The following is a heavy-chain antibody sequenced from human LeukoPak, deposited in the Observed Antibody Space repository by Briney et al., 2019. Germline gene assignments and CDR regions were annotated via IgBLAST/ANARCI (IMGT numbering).Heavy chain of an antibody. CDR3: ARAHSYYDFWSGYFVRYLQNDAFDI. CDR2: IKQDGSEK. J-gene: IGHJ3*02. V-gene: IGHV3-7*01. D-gene: IGHD3-3*01. CDR1: GFTFSSYW. Sequence: LTGGTLRLSCAASGFTFSSYWMSWVRQAPGKGLEWVANIKQDGSEKYYVDSVKGRFTISRDNAKNSLYLQMNSLRAEDTAVYYCARAHSYYDFWSGYFVRYLQNDAFDIWGQGTMVTVSS.